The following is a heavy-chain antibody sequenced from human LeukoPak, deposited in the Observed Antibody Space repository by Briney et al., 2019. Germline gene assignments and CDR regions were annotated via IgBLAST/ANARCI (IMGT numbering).Heavy chain of an antibody. CDR2: INWNGGST. D-gene: IGHD2-15*01. J-gene: IGHJ6*03. CDR1: GFTFDDYG. V-gene: IGHV3-20*01. Sequence: PGGSLRLSCAASGFTFDDYGMSWVRQAPGKGLEWVSGINWNGGSTGYADSVKGRFTISRDNAKNSLYLQMNSLRAEDTALYHCARAGCGGSCLYYYYYYMDVWGKGTTVTISS. CDR3: ARAGCGGSCLYYYYYYMDV.